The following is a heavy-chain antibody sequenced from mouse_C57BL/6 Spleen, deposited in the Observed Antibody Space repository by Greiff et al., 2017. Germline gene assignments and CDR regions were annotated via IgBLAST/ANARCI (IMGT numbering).Heavy chain of an antibody. CDR2: IWSGGST. D-gene: IGHD1-1*02. CDR1: GFSFTSYG. J-gene: IGHJ2*01. Sequence: QVQLQQSGPGLVQPSQSLSITCTVSGFSFTSYGVHWVRQSPGNGLEWLGEIWSGGSTDYNAAFISRLSISKDNSKSQVFFKMNSLQADDTAIYCCAKNGSYGLFDYWGQGTTLTVSS. CDR3: AKNGSYGLFDY. V-gene: IGHV2-2*01.